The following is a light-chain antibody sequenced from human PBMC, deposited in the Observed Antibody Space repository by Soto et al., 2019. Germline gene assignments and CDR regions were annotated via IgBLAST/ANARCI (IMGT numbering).Light chain of an antibody. CDR1: SSDVGGYNY. CDR2: EVT. V-gene: IGLV2-14*01. Sequence: QSALTQPASVSGSPGQAITISCTGSSSDVGGYNYVSWYQQHPGKVPKLIICEVTNRPPGLSNRFSGSKSGNTASLTISGLQTGDEADYYCRPYASSRTSVFGGGTKLTVL. CDR3: RPYASSRTSV. J-gene: IGLJ3*02.